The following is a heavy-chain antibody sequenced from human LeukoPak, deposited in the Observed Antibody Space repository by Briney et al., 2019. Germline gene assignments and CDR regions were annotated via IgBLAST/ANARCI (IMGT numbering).Heavy chain of an antibody. J-gene: IGHJ4*02. CDR3: ARGGRLLYRTRGSDY. D-gene: IGHD2-2*01. CDR1: GYTFTSYD. Sequence: GASVKVSCKASGYTFTSYDINWVRQAPGQGLEWMGWMNPNSGNTGYAQKFQGRVTITRNTSISTAYMELSSLRSEDTAVYYCARGGRLLYRTRGSDYWGQGTLVTVSS. CDR2: MNPNSGNT. V-gene: IGHV1-8*03.